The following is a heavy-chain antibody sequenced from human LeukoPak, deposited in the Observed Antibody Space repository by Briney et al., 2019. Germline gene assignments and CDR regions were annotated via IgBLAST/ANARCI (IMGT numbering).Heavy chain of an antibody. D-gene: IGHD3-10*01. J-gene: IGHJ5*02. CDR2: ISSTGSAI. CDR3: GRLWRGFGELIP. V-gene: IGHV3-48*03. CDR1: GFTFNTYE. Sequence: GRSPRLSCAASGFTFNTYEMNWVRQAPGKGLEWVAYISSTGSAIHYADSVKGRFTISRDNPQNSLFLQMNSLRGEDTAVYYCGRLWRGFGELIPWGQGTLVIVSS.